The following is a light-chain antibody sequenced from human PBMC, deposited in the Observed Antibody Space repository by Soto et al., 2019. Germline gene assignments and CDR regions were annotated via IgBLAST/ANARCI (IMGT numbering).Light chain of an antibody. J-gene: IGKJ1*01. CDR1: QSVSSH. CDR3: QHYDVWPLT. CDR2: DAS. V-gene: IGKV3-15*01. Sequence: EIVLTQSPATLSVSPGGGATLSCRASQSVSSHLAWYQQKPGQGPRLLIYDASTRATGIPARFSGRGSGTEFTLTISSLQSEDFGVYYCQHYDVWPLTFGQGTKVDIK.